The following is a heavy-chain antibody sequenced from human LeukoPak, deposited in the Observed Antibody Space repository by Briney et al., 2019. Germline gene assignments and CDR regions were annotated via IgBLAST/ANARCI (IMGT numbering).Heavy chain of an antibody. Sequence: GASVKVSCKASGGTFSSYAISWVRQAPGQGLEWMGGIIPIFGTANYAQKFQGRVTMTRNTSISTAYMELSSLRSEDTAVYYCARVNGGGSGSYEAWFDPWGQGTLVTVSS. V-gene: IGHV1-69*05. CDR1: GGTFSSYA. CDR2: IIPIFGTA. J-gene: IGHJ5*02. CDR3: ARVNGGGSGSYEAWFDP. D-gene: IGHD3-10*01.